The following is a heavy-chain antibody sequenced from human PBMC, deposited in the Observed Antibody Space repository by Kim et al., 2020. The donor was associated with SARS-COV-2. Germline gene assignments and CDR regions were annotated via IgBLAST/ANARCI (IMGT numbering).Heavy chain of an antibody. D-gene: IGHD3-3*01. V-gene: IGHV4-59*01. J-gene: IGHJ5*02. CDR3: ARDLNLEGFDP. Sequence: NYNPSLKRRVTISVDTSKNQFSLELSSVTAADTAVYYCARDLNLEGFDPWGQGTLVTVSS.